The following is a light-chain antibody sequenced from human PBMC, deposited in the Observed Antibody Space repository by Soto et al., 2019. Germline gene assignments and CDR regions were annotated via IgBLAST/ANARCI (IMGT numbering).Light chain of an antibody. CDR1: QSVSRY. V-gene: IGKV3-11*01. Sequence: EIVLTQSPATLSLSPGERATLSCRASQSVSRYLAWYQQKPGQAPRLLIYDASNRATGIPARFSGSGSGTDFTLTISSLEPEDFAVYYCQQRTNWPLTFGPGPQVEF. CDR2: DAS. J-gene: IGKJ4*01. CDR3: QQRTNWPLT.